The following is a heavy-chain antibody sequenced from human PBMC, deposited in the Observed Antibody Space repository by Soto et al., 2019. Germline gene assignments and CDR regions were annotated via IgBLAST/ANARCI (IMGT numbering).Heavy chain of an antibody. J-gene: IGHJ4*02. D-gene: IGHD3-22*01. CDR3: ARHYYDSSGYYPYYFDY. CDR1: GGSISSYY. Sequence: PSETLSLTXTVSGGSISSYYWSWIRQPPGKGLEWIGYIYYSGSTNYNPSLKSRVTISVDTSKNQFSLKLSSVTAADTAVYYCARHYYDSSGYYPYYFDYGGQGTLVTVSS. V-gene: IGHV4-59*08. CDR2: IYYSGST.